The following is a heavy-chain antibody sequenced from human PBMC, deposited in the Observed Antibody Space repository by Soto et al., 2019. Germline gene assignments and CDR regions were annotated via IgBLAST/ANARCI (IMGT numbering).Heavy chain of an antibody. Sequence: QVQLQESGPGLVKPSETLSLTCTVSGGSISSYYWSWIRQPPGKGLEWIGYIYYSGSTNYNPSLKSLVTISXXTXKXXCSLKRSTVTAPDTAVYYCARRDGRFGELLAWFDPWGQGTLVTVSS. CDR3: ARRDGRFGELLAWFDP. CDR2: IYYSGST. CDR1: GGSISSYY. V-gene: IGHV4-59*12. D-gene: IGHD3-10*01. J-gene: IGHJ5*02.